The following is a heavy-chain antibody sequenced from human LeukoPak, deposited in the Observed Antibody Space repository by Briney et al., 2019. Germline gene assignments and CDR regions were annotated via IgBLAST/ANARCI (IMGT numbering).Heavy chain of an antibody. D-gene: IGHD2-2*01. CDR2: IYTSGST. CDR3: ARSLFPCSSTGCTYYYYYMDV. J-gene: IGHJ6*03. Sequence: SETLSLTCTVSGGSISSYYWSWIRQPAGKGLEWIGRIYTSGSTNYNPSLKSRVTMSVDTSKNQFSLKLSSVTAADTAVYYCARSLFPCSSTGCTYYYYYMDVWGKGTTVTVSS. V-gene: IGHV4-4*07. CDR1: GGSISSYY.